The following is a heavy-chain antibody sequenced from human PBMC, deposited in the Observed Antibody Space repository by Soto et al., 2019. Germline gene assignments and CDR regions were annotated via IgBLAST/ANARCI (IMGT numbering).Heavy chain of an antibody. CDR2: ISHDGNQK. V-gene: IGHV3-30*18. D-gene: IGHD2-2*01. Sequence: LRLSCAASGFTFSSYGMHWVRQTPDKGLEWVAVISHDGNQKYYADFAKGRFTISRDNARNTLHLQMNSLRPEDTAFFYCVKATLPTAIKFGVDSWGQGTLVTVSS. CDR3: VKATLPTAIKFGVDS. CDR1: GFTFSSYG. J-gene: IGHJ5*01.